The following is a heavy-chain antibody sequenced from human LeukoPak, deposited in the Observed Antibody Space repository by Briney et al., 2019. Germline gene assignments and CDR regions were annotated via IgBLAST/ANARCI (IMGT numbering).Heavy chain of an antibody. CDR3: ASLPWFGEPNVFDY. J-gene: IGHJ4*02. CDR1: GFTFSSYG. D-gene: IGHD3-10*01. Sequence: GGSLRLSCAASGFTFSSYGMHWVRQAPGKGLEWVAVISYDGSNKYYADSVKGRFTISRDNSKNTLYLQMNSLRAEDTAVYYCASLPWFGEPNVFDYWGQGTLVTVSS. CDR2: ISYDGSNK. V-gene: IGHV3-30*03.